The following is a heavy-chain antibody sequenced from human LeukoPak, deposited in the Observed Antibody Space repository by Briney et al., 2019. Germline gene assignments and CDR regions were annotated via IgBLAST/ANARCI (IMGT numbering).Heavy chain of an antibody. Sequence: ASVKVSCKASGYTFTGYYMHWVRQAPGQGLEWMGWINPNSGGTNYAQKFQGRVTMTRDTSISTAYMELSRLRSDDTAVYYCARAAFTMVPGVIIPLGYWGQGTLVTVSS. V-gene: IGHV1-2*02. J-gene: IGHJ4*02. CDR1: GYTFTGYY. D-gene: IGHD3-10*01. CDR3: ARAAFTMVPGVIIPLGY. CDR2: INPNSGGT.